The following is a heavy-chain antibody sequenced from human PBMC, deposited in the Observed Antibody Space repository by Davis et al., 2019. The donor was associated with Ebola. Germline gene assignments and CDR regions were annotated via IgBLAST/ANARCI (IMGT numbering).Heavy chain of an antibody. CDR3: ARVGYSSGDYGMDV. CDR1: GGPISSHY. D-gene: IGHD6-19*01. V-gene: IGHV4-59*11. Sequence: MPGGSLRLSCVVSGGPISSHYWSWIRQSPGKGLEWIGYMYYSGSTNYNPSLKSRVTISAESSKNQFSLKLSSVTAADTAVYYCARVGYSSGDYGMDVWGKGTTVTVSS. CDR2: MYYSGST. J-gene: IGHJ6*04.